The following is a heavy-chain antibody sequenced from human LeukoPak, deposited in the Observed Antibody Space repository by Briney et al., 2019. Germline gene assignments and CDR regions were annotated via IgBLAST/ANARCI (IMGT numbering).Heavy chain of an antibody. Sequence: GGSLRLSCAASGFRFSNHAMSWVRQAPGKGLEWVSSISSSSSYIYYADSVKGRFTISRDNAKNSLYLQMNSLRAEDTAVYYCARAGYGSGSYSTPYYFDYWGQGTLVTVSS. CDR1: GFRFSNHA. D-gene: IGHD3-10*01. CDR2: ISSSSSYI. CDR3: ARAGYGSGSYSTPYYFDY. J-gene: IGHJ4*02. V-gene: IGHV3-21*01.